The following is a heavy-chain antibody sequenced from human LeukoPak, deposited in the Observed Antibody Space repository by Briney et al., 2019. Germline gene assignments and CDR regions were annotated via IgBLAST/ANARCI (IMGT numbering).Heavy chain of an antibody. J-gene: IGHJ4*02. D-gene: IGHD6-13*01. CDR3: ARTASIAAAGTREVYFDY. Sequence: PSETLCLTCTVSGGSISSYYWSWIRQPPREGLEGIGYIYFSGSTTYNPSLKSRVTISVDTSKNQFSLKLSSVTAADTAVYYCARTASIAAAGTREVYFDYWGQGTLVTVSS. CDR2: IYFSGST. V-gene: IGHV4-59*01. CDR1: GGSISSYY.